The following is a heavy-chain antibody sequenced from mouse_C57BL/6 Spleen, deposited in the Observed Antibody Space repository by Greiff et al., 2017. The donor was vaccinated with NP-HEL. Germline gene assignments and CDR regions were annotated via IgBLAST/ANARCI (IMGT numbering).Heavy chain of an antibody. CDR3: ARKLRRDAMDY. CDR2: IDPSDSYT. J-gene: IGHJ4*01. V-gene: IGHV1-69*01. Sequence: VQLQQPGAELVMPGASVKLSCKASGYTFTSYWMHWVKQRPGQGLEWIGEIDPSDSYTNYNQKFKGKSTLTVDKSSSTAYMQLSSLTSEDSAVYYCARKLRRDAMDYWGQGTSVTVSS. D-gene: IGHD1-1*01. CDR1: GYTFTSYW.